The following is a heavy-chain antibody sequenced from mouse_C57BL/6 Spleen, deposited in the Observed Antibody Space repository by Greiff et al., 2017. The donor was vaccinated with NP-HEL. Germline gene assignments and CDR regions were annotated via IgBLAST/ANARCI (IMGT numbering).Heavy chain of an antibody. D-gene: IGHD1-1*01. Sequence: DVKLVESGGGLVKPGGSLKLSCAASGFTFSSYAMSWVRQTPEKRLEWVATISDGGSYTYYPDNVKGRFTISRDNAKNNLYLQMSHLKSEDTAMYYCARDQDYYGSSYCWYFDVWGTGTTVTVSS. CDR1: GFTFSSYA. V-gene: IGHV5-4*01. CDR2: ISDGGSYT. CDR3: ARDQDYYGSSYCWYFDV. J-gene: IGHJ1*03.